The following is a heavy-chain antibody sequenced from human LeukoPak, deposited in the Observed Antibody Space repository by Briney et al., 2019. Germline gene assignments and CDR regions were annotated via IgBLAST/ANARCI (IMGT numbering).Heavy chain of an antibody. Sequence: GGSLRLSCAASGLAFSAYKMHWARQAPRKGLVWVSRISTDGYTTDYADFVQGRFTASRDNTKNTWSLEMNSLRAEDTAVYYCVVGGSPGYWGQGTLVTVSS. CDR3: VVGGSPGY. CDR1: GLAFSAYK. D-gene: IGHD2-15*01. CDR2: ISTDGYTT. J-gene: IGHJ4*02. V-gene: IGHV3-74*01.